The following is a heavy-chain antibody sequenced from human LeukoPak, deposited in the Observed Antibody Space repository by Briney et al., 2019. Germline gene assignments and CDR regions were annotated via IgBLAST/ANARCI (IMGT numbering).Heavy chain of an antibody. Sequence: GGSLRLSCAVSGFTFSSYWMSWVRQAPGKGLEWVANINQDGSEKYYVDSLEGRFTISRDNAKNSLFLQMNSMRAEDTAVYYCARDAYSGGSCYAYWGQGTLVIVSS. CDR3: ARDAYSGGSCYAY. CDR1: GFTFSSYW. V-gene: IGHV3-7*01. J-gene: IGHJ4*02. CDR2: INQDGSEK. D-gene: IGHD2-15*01.